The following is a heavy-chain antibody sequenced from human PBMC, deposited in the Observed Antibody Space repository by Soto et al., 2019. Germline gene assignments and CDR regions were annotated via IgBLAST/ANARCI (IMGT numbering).Heavy chain of an antibody. V-gene: IGHV4-31*03. CDR1: GGSISRGGYY. J-gene: IGHJ5*02. CDR3: ARDLAAAGLPGWFDT. CDR2: IYYSGST. D-gene: IGHD6-13*01. Sequence: QVQLQESGPGLVKPSQTLSLTCTVSGGSISRGGYYWSWIRQHPGKGMEWIGYIYYSGSTYYNPFLKSRVTISVGTSKNQFALKLSSVTASDTAVYYCARDLAAAGLPGWFDTWGQGTLVNVSS.